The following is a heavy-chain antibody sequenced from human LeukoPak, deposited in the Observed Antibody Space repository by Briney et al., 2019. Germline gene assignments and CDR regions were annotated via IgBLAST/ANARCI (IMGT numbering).Heavy chain of an antibody. Sequence: SETLSLTCAVYGGSFSGYYWSWIRQPPGKGLEWIGEINHSGSTNYNPSLKSRVTIPVDTSKNQFSLKLSSVTAADTAVYYCARVAPYYYGSGSYFDYWGQGTLVTVSS. J-gene: IGHJ4*02. CDR2: INHSGST. CDR3: ARVAPYYYGSGSYFDY. CDR1: GGSFSGYY. D-gene: IGHD3-10*01. V-gene: IGHV4-34*01.